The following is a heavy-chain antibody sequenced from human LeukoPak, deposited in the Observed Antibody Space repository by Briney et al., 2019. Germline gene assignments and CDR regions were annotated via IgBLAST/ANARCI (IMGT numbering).Heavy chain of an antibody. D-gene: IGHD3-10*01. J-gene: IGHJ6*02. CDR2: IWHDGSNK. CDR1: GFTFSRYG. V-gene: IGHV3-33*03. Sequence: GGSLRLSCAASGFTFSRYGMHWVRQAPGKGLEWVAVIWHDGSNKEYRDSVKGRFTIYRDNSKNTLYLQMNKLRDEDTAKYYCVKDRAGTNLVRGVITGVMDVWGQGTTVTVSS. CDR3: VKDRAGTNLVRGVITGVMDV.